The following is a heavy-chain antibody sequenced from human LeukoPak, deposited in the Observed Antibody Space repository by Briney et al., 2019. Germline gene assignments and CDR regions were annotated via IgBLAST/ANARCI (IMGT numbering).Heavy chain of an antibody. CDR1: GGSFSGYY. J-gene: IGHJ4*02. CDR2: INHRGST. D-gene: IGHD1-1*01. CDR3: ARGTTGTTDGYFDY. V-gene: IGHV4-34*01. Sequence: PSETLSLTCAVYGGSFSGYYWSWIRQPPGKGLEWIGEINHRGSTNYNPSLKSRVTISVDTSKNQFSLKLSSVTAADTAVYYCARGTTGTTDGYFDYWGQGTLVTVSS.